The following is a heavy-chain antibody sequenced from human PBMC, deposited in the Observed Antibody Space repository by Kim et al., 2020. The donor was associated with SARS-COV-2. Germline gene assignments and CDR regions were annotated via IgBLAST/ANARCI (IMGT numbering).Heavy chain of an antibody. D-gene: IGHD1-20*01. V-gene: IGHV4-59*01. J-gene: IGHJ4*02. CDR3: ARYNWNAFDY. Sequence: STNYTPSLKSRVTISVDTSKNQFSLKLSSVTAADTAVYYCARYNWNAFDYWGQGTLVTVSS. CDR2: ST.